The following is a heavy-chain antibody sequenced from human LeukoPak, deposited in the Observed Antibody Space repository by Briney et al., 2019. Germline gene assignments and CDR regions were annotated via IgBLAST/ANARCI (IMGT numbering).Heavy chain of an antibody. D-gene: IGHD3-10*02. J-gene: IGHJ4*02. Sequence: PSETLSLTCTVSGGSISSSNYYWGWIRQPPGKGLEWIGSMYYSGSTHYNPSLKSRITISVDTSKNQFSLKLSSVTAADTAVYYCARFTICSGYPNWGQGTLVTVSS. CDR1: GGSISSSNYY. CDR3: ARFTICSGYPN. CDR2: MYYSGST. V-gene: IGHV4-39*01.